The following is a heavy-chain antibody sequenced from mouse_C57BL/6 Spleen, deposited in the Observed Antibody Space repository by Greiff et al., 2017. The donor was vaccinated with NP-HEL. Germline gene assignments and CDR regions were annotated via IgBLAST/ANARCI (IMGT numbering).Heavy chain of an antibody. Sequence: QVQLLQPGAELVMPGASVKLSCKASGYTFTSYWMPWVKQRPGQGLEWIGEIDRSDSYPTYNQKFTGKSTLTVDKSSSTAYMQLSSLTSEDSAVYFCARNLYGSSSDYWGQGTAVTVSS. V-gene: IGHV1-69*01. CDR3: ARNLYGSSSDY. CDR1: GYTFTSYW. D-gene: IGHD1-1*01. CDR2: IDRSDSYP. J-gene: IGHJ4*01.